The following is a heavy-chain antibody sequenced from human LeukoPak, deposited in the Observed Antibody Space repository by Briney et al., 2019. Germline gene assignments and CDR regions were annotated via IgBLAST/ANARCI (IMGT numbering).Heavy chain of an antibody. Sequence: PSETLSLTCTVPGDSISSDTYYWPWIRQPAGNGREWIGRIYISENTDYNASLKSRVTISVDTSKNQFSLNLNSVTAADTAVYYWAGTRRYCSGGSCYNWFDPWGQGTLVTVSS. D-gene: IGHD2-15*01. J-gene: IGHJ5*02. CDR3: AGTRRYCSGGSCYNWFDP. CDR1: GDSISSDTYY. CDR2: IYISENT. V-gene: IGHV4-61*02.